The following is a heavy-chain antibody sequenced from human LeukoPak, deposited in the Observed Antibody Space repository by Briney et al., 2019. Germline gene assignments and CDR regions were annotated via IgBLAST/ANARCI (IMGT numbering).Heavy chain of an antibody. Sequence: PGGSLRLSCAASGFTFSDHYMDWDRQAPGEGLEWVCLARKKANRYITEYSTSVKGRFTISRDDSKNAMYLQMDSLKTEDTAVYYCVRVGTTHYLDYWGQGTLVTVSS. CDR3: VRVGTTHYLDY. J-gene: IGHJ4*02. CDR2: ARKKANRYIT. D-gene: IGHD4-17*01. V-gene: IGHV3-72*01. CDR1: GFTFSDHY.